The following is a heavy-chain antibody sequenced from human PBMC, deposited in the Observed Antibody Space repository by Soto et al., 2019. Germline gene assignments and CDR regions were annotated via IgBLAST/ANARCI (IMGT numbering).Heavy chain of an antibody. CDR3: ARGPPYSSRLYGDAFDI. V-gene: IGHV3-30*03. J-gene: IGHJ3*02. CDR1: GFTFSSYG. CDR2: ISYDGSNK. D-gene: IGHD6-13*01. Sequence: GGSLRLSCAASGFTFSSYGMHWVRQAPGKGLEWVAVISYDGSNKYYADSVKGRFTISRDNPENTLYLQMNSLRAEDTAVYYCARGPPYSSRLYGDAFDIWGQGTMVTVSS.